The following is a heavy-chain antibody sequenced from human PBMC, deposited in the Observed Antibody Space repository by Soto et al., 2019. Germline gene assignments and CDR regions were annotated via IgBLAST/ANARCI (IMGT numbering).Heavy chain of an antibody. CDR2: TYYRSKWYN. CDR3: ARDRLGDGYNDY. Sequence: QTLSLTGAISGGSVCSNSAAWTWIRQSPSRGLEWLGRTYYRSKWYNNYAVSVKSRITINPDTSKNQFSLQLNSVTPGDTAVYYCARDRLGDGYNDYWGQGTLVTVPS. CDR1: GGSVCSNSAA. J-gene: IGHJ4*02. V-gene: IGHV6-1*01. D-gene: IGHD5-12*01.